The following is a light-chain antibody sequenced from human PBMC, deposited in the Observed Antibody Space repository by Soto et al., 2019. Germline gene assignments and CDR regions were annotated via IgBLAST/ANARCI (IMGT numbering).Light chain of an antibody. CDR1: QSLNRN. J-gene: IGKJ3*01. Sequence: EILMTQSPATLSVSPGERATLSCRASQSLNRNLAWYQQKPGQAPRLIIYGASTRASGIPARFSGSGYGTEFTLTISSLQSEDFALYYCQHYNDWPPAFTFGPWTKVDL. CDR3: QHYNDWPPAFT. V-gene: IGKV3D-15*01. CDR2: GAS.